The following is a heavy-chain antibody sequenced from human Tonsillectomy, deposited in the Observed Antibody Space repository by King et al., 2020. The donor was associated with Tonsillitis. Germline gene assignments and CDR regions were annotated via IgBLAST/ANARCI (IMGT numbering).Heavy chain of an antibody. Sequence: QLQESGPGLVKPSETLSLTCTVSGYSISSRYYWGWIRQPPGKGLEWIGTMYHGGSTSYYNPSLKSRVTISVDTSKNQFSLNLSSVTAADTAVYYCARRGSSSRWFDPWGQGTLVTVSS. D-gene: IGHD6-6*01. CDR3: ARRGSSSRWFDP. CDR2: MYHGGSTS. CDR1: GYSISSRYY. J-gene: IGHJ5*02. V-gene: IGHV4-38-2*02.